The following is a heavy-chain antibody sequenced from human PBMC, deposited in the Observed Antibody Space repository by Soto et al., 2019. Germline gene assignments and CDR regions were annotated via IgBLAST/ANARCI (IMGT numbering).Heavy chain of an antibody. V-gene: IGHV4-34*01. D-gene: IGHD2-21*02. CDR1: GGSFSGYY. Sequence: SETLSLTCAVYGGSFSGYYWTWIRQPPGTGLEWIGEINHSGSTNYNPSLKSRVTISVDTSKNQFSLKLTSVTAADTAVYYCAREMMTAYFDYWGQGTLVTVSS. J-gene: IGHJ4*02. CDR2: INHSGST. CDR3: AREMMTAYFDY.